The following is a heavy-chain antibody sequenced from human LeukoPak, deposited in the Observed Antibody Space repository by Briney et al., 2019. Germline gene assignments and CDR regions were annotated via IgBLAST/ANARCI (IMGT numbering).Heavy chain of an antibody. CDR3: ARDARHYYGLDV. CDR1: GDSISTYY. V-gene: IGHV4-4*07. CDR2: IYTSGGS. Sequence: SETLSLTCTVSGDSISTYYWSWIRQPAGKGLEWIGRIYTSGGSNYNPSLRSRITMSVDTSKNQVSLKLNSVTAADTAVYYCARDARHYYGLDVWGQGTTVTVSS. J-gene: IGHJ6*02.